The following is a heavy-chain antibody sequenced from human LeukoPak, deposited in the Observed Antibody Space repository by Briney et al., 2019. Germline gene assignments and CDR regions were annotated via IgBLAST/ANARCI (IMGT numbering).Heavy chain of an antibody. CDR3: AKDRLGDSGSFH. CDR2: ISSSGSTI. J-gene: IGHJ4*02. CDR1: GFTFSSYE. Sequence: WGSLRLSCAASGFTFSSYEMNWVRQAPGKGLEWVSYISSSGSTIYYADSVKGRFTISRDNSKNTLYLQMNSLRAEDTAVYYCAKDRLGDSGSFHWGQGTLVTVSS. D-gene: IGHD1-26*01. V-gene: IGHV3-48*03.